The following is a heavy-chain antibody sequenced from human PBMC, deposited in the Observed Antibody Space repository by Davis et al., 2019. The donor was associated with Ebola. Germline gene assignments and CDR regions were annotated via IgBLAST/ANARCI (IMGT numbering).Heavy chain of an antibody. CDR1: GGSFSGYY. V-gene: IGHV4-34*01. D-gene: IGHD2-21*01. CDR3: AKGTYSSMAAWFDP. CDR2: INHSGST. J-gene: IGHJ5*02. Sequence: SETLSLTCAVYGGSFSGYYWSWIRQPPGKGLEWIGEINHSGSTNYNPSLKSRVTISVDTSKNQFSLELSSVTAADTAVYYCAKGTYSSMAAWFDPWGQGILVTVPS.